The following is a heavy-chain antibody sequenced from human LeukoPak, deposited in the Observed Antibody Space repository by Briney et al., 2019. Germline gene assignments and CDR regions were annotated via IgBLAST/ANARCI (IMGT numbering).Heavy chain of an antibody. CDR2: FDPEDGET. D-gene: IGHD5-18*01. V-gene: IGHV1-24*01. Sequence: VSVKVSCKVSGYTLTELSMHWVRQAPGKGLEWMGGFDPEDGETTYAQKFQGRVTMTEDTSTDTAYMELSSLRSEDTAVYYCATAGIQLWLRSGDAFDIWGQGTMVTVSS. J-gene: IGHJ3*02. CDR3: ATAGIQLWLRSGDAFDI. CDR1: GYTLTELS.